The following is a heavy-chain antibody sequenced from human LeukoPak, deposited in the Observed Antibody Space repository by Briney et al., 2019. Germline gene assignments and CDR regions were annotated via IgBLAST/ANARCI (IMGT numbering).Heavy chain of an antibody. CDR2: INHSGST. J-gene: IGHJ4*02. CDR1: GGSFSGYY. CDR3: ARLARTSGSYPRKGFDC. V-gene: IGHV4-34*01. Sequence: SETLSLTCAVYGGSFSGYYWSWIRQPPGKGLEWIGEINHSGSTNYNPSLKSRVTISVDTSKNQFSLKLSSVTAADTAVYYCARLARTSGSYPRKGFDCWGQGTLVTVSS. D-gene: IGHD1-26*01.